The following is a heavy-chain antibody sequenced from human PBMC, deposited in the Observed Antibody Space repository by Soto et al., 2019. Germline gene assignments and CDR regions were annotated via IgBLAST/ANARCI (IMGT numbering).Heavy chain of an antibody. CDR2: INPHGGST. D-gene: IGHD3-3*01. Sequence: ASVKCSCKAPGDTFTSYYLNWVRQAPGQGLEWMGVINPHGGSTKYAQKFQGRITMTRGTSRSTVYMELSSLRSDDTAIYYCARSSGGNFGIIIEGSNWFDPWGQGTLVTVSS. CDR1: GDTFTSYY. J-gene: IGHJ5*02. V-gene: IGHV1-46*01. CDR3: ARSSGGNFGIIIEGSNWFDP.